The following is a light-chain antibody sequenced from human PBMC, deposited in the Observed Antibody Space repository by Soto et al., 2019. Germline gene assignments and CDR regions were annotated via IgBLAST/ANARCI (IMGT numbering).Light chain of an antibody. CDR1: NIERNS. V-gene: IGLV3-21*04. CDR2: YDS. J-gene: IGLJ3*02. CDR3: QVWDASSDRRV. Sequence: SYELTQPPSVSVAPGKTARITCGGNNIERNSVHWYQQKPGQAPVVVISYDSDRPSGIPERFSASNSGNTATLTISRVEAGDEADYYCQVWDASSDRRVFGGGTKLTVL.